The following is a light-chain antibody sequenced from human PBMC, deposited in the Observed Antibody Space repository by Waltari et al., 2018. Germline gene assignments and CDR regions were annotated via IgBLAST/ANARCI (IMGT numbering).Light chain of an antibody. CDR1: ISHIGSHF. J-gene: IGLJ3*02. V-gene: IGLV1-44*01. CDR2: RDS. CDR3: APWDGRLNGWV. Sequence: QSVVTPPPSVSWTPGQRVTISCSGSISHIGSHFVTWYQHVPGTAPKLLIYRDSQRPSGVPDRFSGSKSGTSASLAISGLLSEDEADYYCAPWDGRLNGWVFGGGTKLTVL.